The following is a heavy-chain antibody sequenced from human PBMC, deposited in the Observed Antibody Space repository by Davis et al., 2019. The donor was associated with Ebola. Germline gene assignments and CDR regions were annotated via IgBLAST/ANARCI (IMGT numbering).Heavy chain of an antibody. CDR2: INHRGST. Sequence: SETLSLTCTVSGGSISSSSYYWGWIRQPPGKGLEWIGEINHRGSTYYNPSLKSRVTISLDTSKNQFSLKLSSVTAADTAVYYCARLITKIDYWGQGTLVTVSS. D-gene: IGHD3-22*01. J-gene: IGHJ4*02. V-gene: IGHV4-39*07. CDR3: ARLITKIDY. CDR1: GGSISSSSYY.